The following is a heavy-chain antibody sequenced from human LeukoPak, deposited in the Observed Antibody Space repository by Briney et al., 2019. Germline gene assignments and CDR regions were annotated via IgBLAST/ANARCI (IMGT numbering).Heavy chain of an antibody. CDR1: GGSISSYY. CDR3: AREWSY. V-gene: IGHV4-4*07. J-gene: IGHJ4*01. CDR2: VNTSGII. Sequence: SETLSLTCTVSGGSISSYYWSWVRQPAGKGLEWIGRVNTSGIIKYNPSLKSRVTISIDMSKNQFSLRLISVTAADTAVYYCAREWSYWGHGTLVTVSS. D-gene: IGHD3-3*01.